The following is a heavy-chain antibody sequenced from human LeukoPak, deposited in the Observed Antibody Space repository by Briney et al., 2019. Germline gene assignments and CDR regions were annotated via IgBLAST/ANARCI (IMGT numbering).Heavy chain of an antibody. CDR1: GYTFTIYG. CDR3: ARGGTYYYGSGRYSSRWFDP. Sequence: AAVRVSCMASGYTFTIYGGSWGRQAPGQGLEWRGWISAYNGNTNYAQKLPGRVTMTRDTSITTASMKLSRLRSDETAVHYCARGGTYYYGSGRYSSRWFDPWGQGTLVTVSS. D-gene: IGHD3-10*01. CDR2: ISAYNGNT. V-gene: IGHV1-18*01. J-gene: IGHJ5*02.